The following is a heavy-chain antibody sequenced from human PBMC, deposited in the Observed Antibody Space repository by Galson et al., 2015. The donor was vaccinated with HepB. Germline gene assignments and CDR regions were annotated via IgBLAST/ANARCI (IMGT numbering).Heavy chain of an antibody. CDR1: GFTFSSYS. CDR2: ISSSSSYI. J-gene: IGHJ4*02. D-gene: IGHD3-10*01. V-gene: IGHV3-21*01. CDR3: ARDVALGSGSYYAG. Sequence: SLRLSCAASGFTFSSYSMNWVRQAPGKGLEWVSSISSSSSYIYYADSVKGRFTISRDNAKNSLYLQMNSLRAEDTAVYYCARDVALGSGSYYAGWGQGTLVTVSS.